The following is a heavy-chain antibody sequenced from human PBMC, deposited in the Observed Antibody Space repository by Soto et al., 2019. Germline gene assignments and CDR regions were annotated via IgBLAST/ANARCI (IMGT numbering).Heavy chain of an antibody. J-gene: IGHJ4*02. Sequence: PSQTLSLTCAISGDSVSSNSAAWNRIRQSPSRGLEWLGRTYYRSKWYNDYAVSVKSRITINPDTSKNRFSLQLNSVTPEDTAVYYCARVMSSDYDFWSGYLEWGQGTLVTVSS. V-gene: IGHV6-1*01. D-gene: IGHD3-3*01. CDR3: ARVMSSDYDFWSGYLE. CDR2: TYYRSKWYN. CDR1: GDSVSSNSAA.